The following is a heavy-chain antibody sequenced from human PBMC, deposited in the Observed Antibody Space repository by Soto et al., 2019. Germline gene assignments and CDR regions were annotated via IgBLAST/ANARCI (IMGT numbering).Heavy chain of an antibody. CDR2: ISYDGRNK. Sequence: QVQLVESGGGVVQPGGSLRLSCAASGFTFSSYAMHWVRLAPGTGLEWVAGISYDGRNKFSADSVKGRFTISRDNSQNTLYLQMNNLRPEDTAVYYCAKETSRFAVPPALDYWGQGTRVPFS. CDR3: AKETSRFAVPPALDY. V-gene: IGHV3-30*18. D-gene: IGHD2-2*01. J-gene: IGHJ4*02. CDR1: GFTFSSYA.